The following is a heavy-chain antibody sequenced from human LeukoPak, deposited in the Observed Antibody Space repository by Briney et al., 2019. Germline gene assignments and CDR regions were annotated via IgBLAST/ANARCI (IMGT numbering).Heavy chain of an antibody. J-gene: IGHJ4*02. Sequence: PWASVNVSCKASGCTFSSYAISWVRQAPGQGLEWMGGIIPIFGTANYAQKFQGRVTIITDESTSTAYMALSSLRSEETAVYYCARGDLPYCSSTSCYMYWGQGTLVTVSS. V-gene: IGHV1-69*05. CDR1: GCTFSSYA. CDR2: IIPIFGTA. D-gene: IGHD2-2*02. CDR3: ARGDLPYCSSTSCYMY.